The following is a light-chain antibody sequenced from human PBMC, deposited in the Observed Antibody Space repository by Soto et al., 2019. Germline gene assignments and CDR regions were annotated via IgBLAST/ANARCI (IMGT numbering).Light chain of an antibody. CDR2: LTS. Sequence: DIVMTQSPLSLPVTPGESASISCRSSQSLLHSDGYNYLEWYVQKPGQAPQLLIYLTSHRASGVPDRFSGSGSGTDFSLQITRLEAEDVGVYYCMHSLLTWTFGQGTKGEI. V-gene: IGKV2-28*01. J-gene: IGKJ1*01. CDR3: MHSLLTWT. CDR1: QSLLHSDGYNY.